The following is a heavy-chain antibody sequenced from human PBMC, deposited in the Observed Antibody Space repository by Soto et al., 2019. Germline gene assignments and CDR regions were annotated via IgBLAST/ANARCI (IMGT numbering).Heavy chain of an antibody. CDR1: GGSINSGTYH. CDR2: IYYSGST. J-gene: IGHJ4*02. V-gene: IGHV4-31*03. Sequence: QVQLQESGPGLVKPSQTLSLTCTVSGGSINSGTYHWSWIRQHPGKGLEWIGYIYYSGSTFYNPSLKSRLTISVETSKNQFSQRLSSVTAADTAVYYCAREMNYYDTSGDSYFDPWGQGTLVTVSS. CDR3: AREMNYYDTSGDSYFDP. D-gene: IGHD3-22*01.